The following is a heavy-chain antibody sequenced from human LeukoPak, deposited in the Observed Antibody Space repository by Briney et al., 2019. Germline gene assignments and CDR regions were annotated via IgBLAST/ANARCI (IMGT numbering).Heavy chain of an antibody. CDR3: ARLSLASSYYYYGMDV. Sequence: PSQTLSLTCAVSGGSISSGGYSWSWIRQPPGKGLEWIGYIHHSGSTYYNPSLKSRVTISVDRSKNQFSLKLSSVTAADTAVYYCARLSLASSYYYYGMDVWGQGTTVTVSS. CDR2: IHHSGST. V-gene: IGHV4-30-2*01. J-gene: IGHJ6*02. CDR1: GGSISSGGYS.